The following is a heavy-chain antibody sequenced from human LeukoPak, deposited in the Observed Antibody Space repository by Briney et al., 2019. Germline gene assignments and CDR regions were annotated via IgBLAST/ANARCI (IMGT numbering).Heavy chain of an antibody. V-gene: IGHV4-39*07. Sequence: SETLSLTCTVSGGSISSSSYYWGWIRQPPGKGLEWIGSIYYSVSTYYNPSLKSRVTISVDTSKNQFSLKLSSVTAADTAVYYCARVHNWNYYFDYWGQGTLVTVSS. CDR3: ARVHNWNYYFDY. D-gene: IGHD1-7*01. CDR2: IYYSVST. CDR1: GGSISSSSYY. J-gene: IGHJ4*02.